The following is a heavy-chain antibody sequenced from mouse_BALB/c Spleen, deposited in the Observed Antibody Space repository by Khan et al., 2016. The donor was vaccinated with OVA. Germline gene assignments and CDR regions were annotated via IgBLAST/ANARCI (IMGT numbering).Heavy chain of an antibody. CDR2: MIYSGNT. Sequence: EVQLQVSGPSLVKPSQTLSLTCSVTGDSITSGYWSWIRKFPGNKLEYMGYMIYSGNTYYNPSLKSRISITRHTSTNQSYLQLNSVTTEDTATYYCARSTYRYAFAYWGQGTLVTVSA. J-gene: IGHJ3*01. D-gene: IGHD2-14*01. CDR1: GDSITSGY. V-gene: IGHV3-8*02. CDR3: ARSTYRYAFAY.